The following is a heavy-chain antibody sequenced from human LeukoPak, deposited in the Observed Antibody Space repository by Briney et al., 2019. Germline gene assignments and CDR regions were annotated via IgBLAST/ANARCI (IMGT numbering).Heavy chain of an antibody. CDR1: GFIFSGYW. CDR2: INGDGSSR. J-gene: IGHJ4*02. V-gene: IGHV3-74*01. D-gene: IGHD4-17*01. CDR3: GEDYGDYVSIDY. Sequence: GGSLRLSCAASGFIFSGYWIHWVRQVPGKGLVWVSRINGDGSSRSHTDSVRGRFTISRDTAKNTVYLQMNSLRAEDTAVYYCGEDYGDYVSIDYWGQGTLVTVSS.